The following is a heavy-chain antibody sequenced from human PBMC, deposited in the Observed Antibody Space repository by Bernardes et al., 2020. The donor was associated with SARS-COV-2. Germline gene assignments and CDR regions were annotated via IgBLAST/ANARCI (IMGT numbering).Heavy chain of an antibody. CDR3: ARASGSPSHVGNFQY. CDR1: GYTLTSYY. D-gene: IGHD1-26*01. V-gene: IGHV1-46*01. Sequence: ASVKVSCKASGYTLTSYYLHWVRQAPGQGLEWMGIINPSGGSTTYAQKFQGRVTMTRDTSTSTVYMELSSLRSEDTAVYYCARASGSPSHVGNFQYWGQGTLVTVSS. CDR2: INPSGGST. J-gene: IGHJ1*01.